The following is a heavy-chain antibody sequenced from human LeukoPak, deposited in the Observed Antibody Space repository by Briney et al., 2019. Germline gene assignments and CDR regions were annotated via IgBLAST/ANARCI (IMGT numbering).Heavy chain of an antibody. V-gene: IGHV1-2*02. CDR3: ATDSSSWYANWFDP. CDR1: GYTFTGYY. D-gene: IGHD6-13*01. CDR2: INPNSGGT. J-gene: IGHJ5*02. Sequence: ASVKVSCKASGYTFTGYYMHWVRQAPGQGLEWMGWINPNSGGTNYAQKFQGRVTMTRDTSISTAYMELSRLRSDDTAVYYCATDSSSWYANWFDPWGQGTLATVSS.